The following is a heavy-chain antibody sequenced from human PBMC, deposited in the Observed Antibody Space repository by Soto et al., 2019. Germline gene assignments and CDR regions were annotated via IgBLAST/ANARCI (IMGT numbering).Heavy chain of an antibody. D-gene: IGHD3-22*01. J-gene: IGHJ4*02. CDR1: GYTFTSYY. CDR3: ALRSGYYLGFDY. Sequence: QVQLVQSGAEGKKPGASVKVSCKTSGYTFTSYYIHWVRQAPGQGLEWMGIINPSGGSTTYAQKFQGRVTVTTDTSTTTAYMELSSLRSEDTAVYFCALRSGYYLGFDYWGQGTLVTVSS. V-gene: IGHV1-46*01. CDR2: INPSGGST.